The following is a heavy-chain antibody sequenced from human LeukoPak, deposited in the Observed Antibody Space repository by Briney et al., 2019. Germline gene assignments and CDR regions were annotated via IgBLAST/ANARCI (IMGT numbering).Heavy chain of an antibody. Sequence: PSETLSLTCTVSGGSISSYYWSWIRQPAGKGLEWIGYIYYSGSTNYNPSLKSRVTISVDTSKNQFSLKLSSVTAADTAVYYCARDYSSGWYDYWGQGTLVTVSS. V-gene: IGHV4-59*01. CDR2: IYYSGST. CDR3: ARDYSSGWYDY. J-gene: IGHJ4*02. D-gene: IGHD6-19*01. CDR1: GGSISSYY.